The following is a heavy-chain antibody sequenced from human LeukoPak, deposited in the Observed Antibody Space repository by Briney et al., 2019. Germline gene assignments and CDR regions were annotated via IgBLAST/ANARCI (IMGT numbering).Heavy chain of an antibody. V-gene: IGHV1-18*01. CDR2: ISAYNGNT. J-gene: IGHJ3*02. Sequence: ASVKVSCKASGCTFTSYGISWVRQAPGQGLEWMGWISAYNGNTNYAQKLQGRVTMTTDTSTSTAYMELRSLRSDDTAVYYCARAGIEAVAGTFAFDIWGQGTMVTVSS. CDR3: ARAGIEAVAGTFAFDI. D-gene: IGHD6-19*01. CDR1: GCTFTSYG.